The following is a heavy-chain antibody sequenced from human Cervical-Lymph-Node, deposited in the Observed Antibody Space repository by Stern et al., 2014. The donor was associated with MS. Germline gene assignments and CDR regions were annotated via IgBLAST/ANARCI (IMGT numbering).Heavy chain of an antibody. D-gene: IGHD3-9*01. CDR2: IYCDDDK. J-gene: IGHJ4*02. Sequence: QVTLRESGPPLVKPTHTLTLTCTFSGFSLNTRGVGVGWIRQPPGKAPEWLALIYCDDDKRYSPSLKSRLTISKDTPNNQVVLTMSNMDPVDTATYFCAHEHILTGPFDYWGQGALVTVSS. CDR1: GFSLNTRGVG. V-gene: IGHV2-5*02. CDR3: AHEHILTGPFDY.